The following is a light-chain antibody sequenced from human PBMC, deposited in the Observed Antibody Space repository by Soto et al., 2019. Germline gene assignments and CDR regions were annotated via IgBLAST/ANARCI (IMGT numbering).Light chain of an antibody. CDR2: GAS. V-gene: IGKV3-15*01. J-gene: IGKJ1*01. CDR1: DGVGRS. CDR3: QQYNNWRT. Sequence: PGERATLSCRASDGVGRSLAWYQQKPGQAPRLLIYGASTRATGIPARFSGSGSGTEFTLTISSLQSEDFAVYYCQQYNNWRTFGQGTKVDIK.